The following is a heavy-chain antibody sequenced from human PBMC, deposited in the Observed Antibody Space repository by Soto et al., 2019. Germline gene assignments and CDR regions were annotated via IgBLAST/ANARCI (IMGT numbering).Heavy chain of an antibody. J-gene: IGHJ6*02. CDR3: TREGSAPYYYYGMDA. Sequence: ASVKVSCKVSGYTLTELSMHWVRQAPGKGLEWVGGINTDDGNTNYAQNLQGRVTMTADTSTSTAYMELRSLRSDDTAIYYCTREGSAPYYYYGMDAWGQGTTVTAP. V-gene: IGHV1-24*01. D-gene: IGHD3-10*01. CDR2: INTDDGNT. CDR1: GYTLTELS.